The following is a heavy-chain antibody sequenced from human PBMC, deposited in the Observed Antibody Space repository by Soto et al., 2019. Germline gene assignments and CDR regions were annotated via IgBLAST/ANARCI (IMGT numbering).Heavy chain of an antibody. CDR3: ARVYGDYLDF. J-gene: IGHJ4*02. CDR2: IYYSGST. CDR1: GGSISSGY. V-gene: IGHV4-59*01. Sequence: SETLSLTCSVSGGSISSGYWSWIRQPPGKGLEWIGYIYYSGSTNYNPSLKSRVTISVDTSKNQFSLKLSSVTAADTAVYYCARVYGDYLDFWGQGTLVTVSS. D-gene: IGHD4-17*01.